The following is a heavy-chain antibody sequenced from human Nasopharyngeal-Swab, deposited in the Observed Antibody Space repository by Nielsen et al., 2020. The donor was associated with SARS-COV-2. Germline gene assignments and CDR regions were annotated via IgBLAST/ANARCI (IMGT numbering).Heavy chain of an antibody. J-gene: IGHJ4*02. Sequence: WIRQPPGKALEWLARIDWDDDKYYSTSLKTRLTISKDTSKNQVVLTMTNMDPVDTATYYCARLTYYYDSSGYYYGRFDYWGQGTLATVSS. CDR2: IDWDDDK. V-gene: IGHV2-70*11. D-gene: IGHD3-22*01. CDR3: ARLTYYYDSSGYYYGRFDY.